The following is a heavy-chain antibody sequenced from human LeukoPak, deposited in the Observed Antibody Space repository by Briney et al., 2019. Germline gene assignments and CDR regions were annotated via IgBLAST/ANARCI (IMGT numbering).Heavy chain of an antibody. CDR3: ARDHDYGPDY. J-gene: IGHJ4*02. CDR2: IKPDSVAT. CDR1: GFTFSDHY. V-gene: IGHV1-2*06. D-gene: IGHD4/OR15-4a*01. Sequence: GASVKVSCKTSGFTFSDHYMHWLRQAPGQGLEWMGRIKPDSVATNYAQKVQGRFTMSRDMSISTVYMELTSLTSDDMAMYWCARDHDYGPDYWGQGTLVTVSA.